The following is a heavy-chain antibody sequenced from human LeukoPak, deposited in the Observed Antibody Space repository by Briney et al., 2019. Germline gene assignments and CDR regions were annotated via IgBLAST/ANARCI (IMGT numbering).Heavy chain of an antibody. V-gene: IGHV1-69*05. J-gene: IGHJ3*02. Sequence: SVKVSCKASGCTCSSYAISWVRQAPGQGLEWMGRIIPIFGTANYAQKFQGRVTITTVESTSTAYMELSSLRSEDTAVYYCASFLGGEANSDAFDIWGQGTMVTVSS. CDR1: GCTCSSYA. D-gene: IGHD2-21*01. CDR2: IIPIFGTA. CDR3: ASFLGGEANSDAFDI.